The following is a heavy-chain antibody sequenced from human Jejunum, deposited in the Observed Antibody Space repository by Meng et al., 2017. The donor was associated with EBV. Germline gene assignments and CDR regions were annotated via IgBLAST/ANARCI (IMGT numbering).Heavy chain of an antibody. CDR1: GDSVSSNSSA. V-gene: IGHV6-1*01. CDR3: ARETTGGYYFDY. Sequence: VEHQQPGPALVEASQTLSLTCAISGDSVSSNSSAWNWIRQYPSRGLEWLGRPYYRSKWYNDYAQSVKSRLTINPDPSKNQFSLQLNSVTPEDTAVYFCARETTGGYYFDYWGQRTLVTVSS. D-gene: IGHD1-1*01. J-gene: IGHJ4*02. CDR2: PYYRSKWYN.